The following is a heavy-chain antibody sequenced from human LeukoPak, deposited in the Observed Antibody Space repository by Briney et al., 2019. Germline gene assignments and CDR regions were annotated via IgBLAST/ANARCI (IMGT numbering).Heavy chain of an antibody. CDR2: IKQDGSEK. Sequence: PGGSLRLSCAASGFTFSSYEMDWVRQAPGKGLEWVANIKQDGSEKYYVDSVKGRFAISRDNAKNSLYLQMNSLRAEDTAVYYCARGLAAARYYYYYMDVWGKGTTVTISS. D-gene: IGHD6-13*01. V-gene: IGHV3-7*01. CDR1: GFTFSSYE. CDR3: ARGLAAARYYYYYMDV. J-gene: IGHJ6*03.